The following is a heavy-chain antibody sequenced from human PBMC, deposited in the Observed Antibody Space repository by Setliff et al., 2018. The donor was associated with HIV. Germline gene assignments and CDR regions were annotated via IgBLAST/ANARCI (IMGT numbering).Heavy chain of an antibody. CDR2: MNPNSGNT. J-gene: IGHJ6*03. CDR1: GYTFTSYD. CDR3: ARESMATITWVGYYYYYYMDV. D-gene: IGHD5-12*01. V-gene: IGHV1-8*02. Sequence: ASVKVACKASGYTFTSYDINWVRQATGQGLEWMGWMNPNSGNTGYAQKFQGRVTMTRNTSISTAYLELSSLRSEDPALYSCARESMATITWVGYYYYYYMDVWGKGTTVTVSS.